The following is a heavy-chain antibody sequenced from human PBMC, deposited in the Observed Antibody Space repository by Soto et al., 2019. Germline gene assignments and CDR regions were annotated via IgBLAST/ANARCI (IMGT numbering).Heavy chain of an antibody. Sequence: PGGSLRLSCGASGFTFSGYGRHWVRQAPGKGLEWVAVISYDGSNKYYADSVKGRFTISRDNSKNTLYLQMNSLRAEDTAVYYCAKAVLEWLLRGSYGMDVWGQGTTVTVSS. CDR2: ISYDGSNK. V-gene: IGHV3-30*18. CDR3: AKAVLEWLLRGSYGMDV. CDR1: GFTFSGYG. D-gene: IGHD3-3*01. J-gene: IGHJ6*02.